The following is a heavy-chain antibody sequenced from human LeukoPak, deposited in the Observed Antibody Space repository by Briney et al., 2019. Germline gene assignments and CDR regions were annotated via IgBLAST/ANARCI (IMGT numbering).Heavy chain of an antibody. CDR3: ARLGAGNWFDP. Sequence: SETLSLTCTVSGGSISSYYWSWVRQPPGKGLEWIGFMFYSGTTNYNPSLKSRVTISVDTSKNQLSLELSSVTAADTAVYYCARLGAGNWFDPWGQGTLVTVSA. CDR2: MFYSGTT. V-gene: IGHV4-59*08. J-gene: IGHJ5*02. D-gene: IGHD6-13*01. CDR1: GGSISSYY.